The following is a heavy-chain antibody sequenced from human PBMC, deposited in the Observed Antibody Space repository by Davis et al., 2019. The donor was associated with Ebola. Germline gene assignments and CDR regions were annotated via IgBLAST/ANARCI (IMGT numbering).Heavy chain of an antibody. CDR3: AKGYFVVVVAATPDY. D-gene: IGHD2-15*01. V-gene: IGHV3-30*18. Sequence: GESLKISCAPSGFSFSNYAMSWVRQAPGKGLEWVAVISYDGSNKYYADSVKGRFTISRDNSKNTLYLQMNSLRAEDTAVYYCAKGYFVVVVAATPDYWGQGTLVTVSS. J-gene: IGHJ4*02. CDR1: GFSFSNYA. CDR2: ISYDGSNK.